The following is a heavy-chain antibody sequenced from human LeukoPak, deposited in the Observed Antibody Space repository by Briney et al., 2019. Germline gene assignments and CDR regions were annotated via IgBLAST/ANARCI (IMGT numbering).Heavy chain of an antibody. J-gene: IGHJ5*02. CDR2: INHSGST. Sequence: PSETLSLTCAVYGGSFSGYYWSWIRQPPGKGLEWIGEINHSGSTNYNPSLKSRVTISVDTSKNQFSLKLSSVTAADTAVYYCARAASSTTGYWLDPWGQGTLVTVSS. D-gene: IGHD4-17*01. CDR3: ARAASSTTGYWLDP. CDR1: GGSFSGYY. V-gene: IGHV4-34*01.